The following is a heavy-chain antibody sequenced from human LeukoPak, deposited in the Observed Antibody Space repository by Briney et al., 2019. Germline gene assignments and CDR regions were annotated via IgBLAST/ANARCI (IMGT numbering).Heavy chain of an antibody. D-gene: IGHD6-13*01. CDR2: IFYRGNT. CDR1: GDSVSNFSYY. J-gene: IGHJ4*02. Sequence: PETLSLTCTVSGDSVSNFSYYWGWIRQPPGKGLDWIGNIFYRGNTYYKPSLKSRVTISLDTSKNQFSLKLSSVTAADTAVYYCARWGGYSSTDFDSWGQGSLVIVSS. CDR3: ARWGGYSSTDFDS. V-gene: IGHV4-39*07.